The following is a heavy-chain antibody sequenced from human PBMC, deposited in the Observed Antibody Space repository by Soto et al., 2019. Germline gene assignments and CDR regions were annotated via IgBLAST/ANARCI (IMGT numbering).Heavy chain of an antibody. CDR3: DRDSMPPFDY. CDR2: IWYDGSNK. CDR1: GFTFSSYG. Sequence: GGSLRLSCAASGFTFSSYGMHWVRQAPGKGLEWVAVIWYDGSNKYYADSVKGRFTISRDNSKNTLYLQMKSMRAEDTAVYYCDRDSMPPFDYWGQGTLVTVSS. D-gene: IGHD2-2*01. J-gene: IGHJ4*02. V-gene: IGHV3-33*01.